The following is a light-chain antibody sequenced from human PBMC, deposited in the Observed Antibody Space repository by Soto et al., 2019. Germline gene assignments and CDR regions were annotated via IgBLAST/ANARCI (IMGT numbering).Light chain of an antibody. CDR3: QQYNNWPPGCT. CDR1: QSVSSN. CDR2: GAS. V-gene: IGKV3-15*01. J-gene: IGKJ2*02. Sequence: EIVMTQSPATLSVSPGERATLSCRASQSVSSNLAWYQQKPGQAPRLLIYGASTRATGIPARFSGSGSGTEFTLTISSLQSKDFAVYYCQQYNNWPPGCTFGQGTKLEIK.